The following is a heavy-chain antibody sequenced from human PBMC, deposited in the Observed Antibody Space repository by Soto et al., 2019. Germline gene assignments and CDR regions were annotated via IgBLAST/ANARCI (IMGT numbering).Heavy chain of an antibody. CDR2: IIPIFGTA. V-gene: IGHV1-69*01. J-gene: IGHJ4*02. CDR3: ALTAMAYYFDY. Sequence: VSCKASGGTFSSYAISWVRQAPGQGLEWMGGIIPIFGTANYAQKFQGRVTITADESTSTAYMELSSLRSEDTAVYYCALTAMAYYFDYWGQGTLVTVSS. D-gene: IGHD5-18*01. CDR1: GGTFSSYA.